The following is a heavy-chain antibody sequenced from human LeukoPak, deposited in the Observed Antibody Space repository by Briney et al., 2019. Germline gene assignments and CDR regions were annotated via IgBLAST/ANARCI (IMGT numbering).Heavy chain of an antibody. V-gene: IGHV1-18*01. Sequence: GASVKVSCKASGYSFINYGVSWVRQAPGQGLEWMGWISTYNGDTNYAQKLQGRVTMTTDTSTRTAYVELRSLGSEDTAVYYCARGRVGGNYVPWFDPWGQGTLVTVSS. D-gene: IGHD4-11*01. CDR2: ISTYNGDT. CDR3: ARGRVGGNYVPWFDP. CDR1: GYSFINYG. J-gene: IGHJ5*02.